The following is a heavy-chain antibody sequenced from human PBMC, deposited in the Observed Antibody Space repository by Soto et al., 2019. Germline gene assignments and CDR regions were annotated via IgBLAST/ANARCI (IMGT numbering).Heavy chain of an antibody. J-gene: IGHJ4*02. CDR1: GGSIGSYY. CDR3: ASALLDYGDYYFDY. D-gene: IGHD4-17*01. Sequence: QVQLQESGPGLVKPSETLSLTCTVSGGSIGSYYWIWIRQSAGKGLEWIGRIFISGSTNYNPSLESRVTMSVDTSKNQFSLKLSSVTATDTAVYYCASALLDYGDYYFDYWGQGALVNVYS. CDR2: IFISGST. V-gene: IGHV4-4*07.